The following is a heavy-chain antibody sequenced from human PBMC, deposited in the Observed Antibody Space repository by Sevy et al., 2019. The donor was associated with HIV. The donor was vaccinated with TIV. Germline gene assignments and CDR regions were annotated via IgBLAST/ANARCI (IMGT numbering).Heavy chain of an antibody. CDR3: ARCPGHYSIDY. D-gene: IGHD2-21*01. J-gene: IGHJ4*02. CDR2: IGTVAGVT. CDR1: GFTFNTYS. Sequence: GGSLRLSCAASGFTFNTYSLIWVRQTPGKGLEWLSFIGTVAGVTYYADSVKGRFTISRDNAKNSLYLQMNSLRDEDTAGYYCARCPGHYSIDYWGQGTLVTVSS. V-gene: IGHV3-48*02.